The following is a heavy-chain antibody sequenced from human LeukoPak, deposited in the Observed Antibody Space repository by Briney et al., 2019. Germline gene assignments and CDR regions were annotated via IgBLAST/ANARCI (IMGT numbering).Heavy chain of an antibody. D-gene: IGHD1-26*01. V-gene: IGHV4-30-2*01. J-gene: IGHJ4*02. CDR2: IYHSGST. Sequence: PSQTLSLTCAVSGGSISSGGYSWSWIRQPPGKGLEWIGYIYHSGSTYYNPSLKSRVTISVDGSKNQFSLKLSSVTAADTAVYYCARGLSLGGSPVLDWGQGTLVTVSS. CDR3: ARGLSLGGSPVLD. CDR1: GGSISSGGYS.